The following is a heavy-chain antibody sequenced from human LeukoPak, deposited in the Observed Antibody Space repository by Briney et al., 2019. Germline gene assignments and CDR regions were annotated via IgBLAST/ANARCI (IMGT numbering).Heavy chain of an antibody. V-gene: IGHV1-2*06. J-gene: IGHJ5*02. CDR2: INPNSGGT. CDR3: ATAFTTVTT. Sequence: ASVKVSCKASGYTFTGYYMHWVRQAPGQGLEWMGRINPNSGGTNYAQKFQGRVTMTRDTSTSTVYMELSSLRSEDTAVYYRATAFTTVTTWGQGTLVTVSS. D-gene: IGHD4-17*01. CDR1: GYTFTGYY.